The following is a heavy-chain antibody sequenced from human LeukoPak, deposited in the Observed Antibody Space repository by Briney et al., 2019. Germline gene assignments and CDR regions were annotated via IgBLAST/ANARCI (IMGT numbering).Heavy chain of an antibody. Sequence: TETLSLTCTVSGGSTSSDYWSWIRQSPGKGLEWVGYVYNSGDTGKNPSLKSRVTILLDTSKNQCSLKLTSVSAADTAVYYCARLKLGAYFDLWGRGTPVTVSS. V-gene: IGHV4-59*08. D-gene: IGHD3-16*01. CDR1: GGSTSSDY. CDR2: VYNSGDT. J-gene: IGHJ2*01. CDR3: ARLKLGAYFDL.